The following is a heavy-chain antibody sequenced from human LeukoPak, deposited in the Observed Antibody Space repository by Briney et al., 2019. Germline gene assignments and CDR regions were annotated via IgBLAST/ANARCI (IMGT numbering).Heavy chain of an antibody. CDR2: IYYSGST. CDR3: ARWTRWLQLRGFDP. D-gene: IGHD5-24*01. Sequence: PSETLSLTCTVSGGSISSGGYYWSWIRQHPGKGLEWIGYIYYSGSTNYNPSLKSRVTISVDTSKNQFSLKLSSVTAADTAVYYCARWTRWLQLRGFDPWGQGTLVTVSS. CDR1: GGSISSGGYY. J-gene: IGHJ5*02. V-gene: IGHV4-31*03.